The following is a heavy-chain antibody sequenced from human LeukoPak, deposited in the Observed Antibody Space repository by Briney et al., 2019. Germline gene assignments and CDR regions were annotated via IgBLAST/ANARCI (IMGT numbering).Heavy chain of an antibody. CDR1: GYIFTNYG. J-gene: IGHJ6*02. V-gene: IGHV1-18*01. D-gene: IGHD3-3*01. Sequence: ASVKVSCKASGYIFTNYGISWVRQASRQGLEWMGWISADNGNTNYARKFQGRVTMTTDTSTNTAYMELRNLRSDDTAVYYCARSIPPGYYDFWSGPSYYYYYYGMDVWGQGTTVTVSS. CDR3: ARSIPPGYYDFWSGPSYYYYYYGMDV. CDR2: ISADNGNT.